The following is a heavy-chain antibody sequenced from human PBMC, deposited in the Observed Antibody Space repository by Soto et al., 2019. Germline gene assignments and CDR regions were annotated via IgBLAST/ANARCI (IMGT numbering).Heavy chain of an antibody. Sequence: SETLCLTCAVYGGTFRGYYWGWIRQPPGKGLEWIGEINHSGSTNYNPSLRSRVTISVDTSKNQFSLKLSSVTAADTAVYYCARCLSPTVTNLFDYWGQGTLVTVSS. V-gene: IGHV4-34*01. D-gene: IGHD4-17*01. CDR2: INHSGST. J-gene: IGHJ4*02. CDR3: ARCLSPTVTNLFDY. CDR1: GGTFRGYY.